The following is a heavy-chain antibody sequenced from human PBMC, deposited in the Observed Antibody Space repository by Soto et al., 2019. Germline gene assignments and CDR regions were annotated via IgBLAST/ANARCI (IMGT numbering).Heavy chain of an antibody. J-gene: IGHJ6*02. D-gene: IGHD5-18*01. CDR3: ARYPGYSYGYRYYYGMDV. V-gene: IGHV1-69*13. CDR2: IIPIFGTA. CDR1: GGTFSSYA. Sequence: ASVKVSCKASGGTFSSYAISWVRQAPGQGLEWMGGIIPIFGTANYAQKFQGRVTITADESTSTAYMELSSLRSEDTAVYYCARYPGYSYGYRYYYGMDVWGQGTTVTVSS.